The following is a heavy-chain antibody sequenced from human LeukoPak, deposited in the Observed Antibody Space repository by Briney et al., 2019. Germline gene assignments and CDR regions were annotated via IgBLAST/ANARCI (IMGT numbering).Heavy chain of an antibody. Sequence: ASVKVSCKASGYTFTTYGISWVRQAPGQGLEWMGWISGYNGNRNNAQKLQGRVTMTTDTSTSTAYMELRSLRSDDTAVYYCAKELTSEGYFDYWGQGTLVTVSS. J-gene: IGHJ4*02. D-gene: IGHD3-9*01. CDR1: GYTFTTYG. CDR3: AKELTSEGYFDY. V-gene: IGHV1-18*01. CDR2: ISGYNGNR.